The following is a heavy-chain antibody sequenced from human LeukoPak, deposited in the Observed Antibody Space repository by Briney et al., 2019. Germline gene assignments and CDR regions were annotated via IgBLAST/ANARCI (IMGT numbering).Heavy chain of an antibody. D-gene: IGHD6-19*01. CDR3: ARDPGGAVAEERFDY. CDR2: ISSSSSYI. J-gene: IGHJ4*02. Sequence: GGSLRLSCAASEFTLSSYSMNWVRQAPGKGLEWDSSISSSSSYIYYADSVKGRFTISRDNAKNSLYLQMNSLRAEDTAVSYCARDPGGAVAEERFDYWGQGTLVTVSS. CDR1: EFTLSSYS. V-gene: IGHV3-21*01.